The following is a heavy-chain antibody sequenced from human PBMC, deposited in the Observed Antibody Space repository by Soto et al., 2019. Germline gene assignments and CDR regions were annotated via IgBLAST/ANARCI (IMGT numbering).Heavy chain of an antibody. J-gene: IGHJ6*02. CDR3: AKVVRADSTSSNFYYYSGMDV. V-gene: IGHV3-30*18. D-gene: IGHD6-6*01. CDR2: ISNDGSNK. CDR1: GFSFSTYG. Sequence: QVQMVESGGGVVQPGRSLRLSCAASGFSFSTYGMHWVRQAPGKGLEWMAVISNDGSNKYYADSVKGRFTISRDNSKGTLFLQMNSLRGEDTAVYYCAKVVRADSTSSNFYYYSGMDVWGQGTTVTVSS.